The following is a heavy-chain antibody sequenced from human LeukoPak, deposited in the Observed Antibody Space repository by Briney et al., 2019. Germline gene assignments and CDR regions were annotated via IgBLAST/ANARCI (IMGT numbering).Heavy chain of an antibody. J-gene: IGHJ4*02. CDR2: ISGSGGST. D-gene: IGHD2-21*01. CDR3: ARELSQIVWGGLDY. Sequence: GGSLRLSCAASGFTFSSYAMSWVRQAPGKGLEWVSAISGSGGSTYYADSVKGRFTISRDNSKNTVFLQMNSLRVEDTAVYYCARELSQIVWGGLDYGGQGTLVSVSS. CDR1: GFTFSSYA. V-gene: IGHV3-23*01.